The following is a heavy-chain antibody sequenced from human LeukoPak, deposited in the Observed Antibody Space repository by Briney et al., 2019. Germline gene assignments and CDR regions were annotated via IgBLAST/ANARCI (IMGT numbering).Heavy chain of an antibody. Sequence: PGGSLRLSCAASGFTSSVYYMSWIRQAPGEGLGWVSYISSSGSTISYADSVKGRLPISRDNAKHSLYLQMNSLRAEDTAVYYWARDRAPGSGSYWWRYFDYCGQGTLVTVSS. CDR1: GFTSSVYY. D-gene: IGHD1-26*01. CDR3: ARDRAPGSGSYWWRYFDY. CDR2: ISSSGSTI. V-gene: IGHV3-11*04. J-gene: IGHJ4*02.